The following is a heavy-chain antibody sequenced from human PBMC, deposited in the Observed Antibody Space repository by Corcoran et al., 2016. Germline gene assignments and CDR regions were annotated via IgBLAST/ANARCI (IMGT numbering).Heavy chain of an antibody. CDR3: AKAPRYCSSTSCYMGVY. CDR2: ISGSGGST. D-gene: IGHD2-2*02. CDR1: GFTFSSYA. V-gene: IGHV3-23*01. J-gene: IGHJ4*02. Sequence: EVQLLESGGGLVQPGGSLRLSCAASGFTFSSYAMSWVRQAPGKGLEWVSAISGSGGSTYYADSVKGRFTISRDNSKNTLYLQMNSLRAEDTAVYYCAKAPRYCSSTSCYMGVYCGQGTLVTVSS.